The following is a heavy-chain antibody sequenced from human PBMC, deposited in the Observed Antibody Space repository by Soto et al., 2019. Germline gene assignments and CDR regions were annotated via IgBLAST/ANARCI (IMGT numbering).Heavy chain of an antibody. V-gene: IGHV3-72*01. Sequence: GGSLRLSCAASGFTFSDHYMDWVRQAPGKGLEWVGRIKNKANSYTTEYAASVKGRFTISRDDSKNSLNLQMSSLKTEDTAVYYCTRLRLGVNTRYFDYWGQGTLVTVSS. J-gene: IGHJ4*02. CDR1: GFTFSDHY. CDR3: TRLRLGVNTRYFDY. CDR2: IKNKANSYTT. D-gene: IGHD7-27*01.